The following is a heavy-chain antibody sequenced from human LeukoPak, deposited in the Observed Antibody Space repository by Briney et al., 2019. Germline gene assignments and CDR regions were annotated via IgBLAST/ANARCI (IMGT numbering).Heavy chain of an antibody. V-gene: IGHV4-38-2*02. Sequence: KPSETLSLTCTVSGYSISSGYYWGWIRQPPGKGLEWIGSIYHSGSTYYNPSLKSRVTISVDTSKNQFSLELSSVTAADTAVYYCARDSRSGDYGYWGQGTLVTVSS. CDR1: GYSISSGYY. J-gene: IGHJ4*02. CDR2: IYHSGST. D-gene: IGHD3-3*01. CDR3: ARDSRSGDYGY.